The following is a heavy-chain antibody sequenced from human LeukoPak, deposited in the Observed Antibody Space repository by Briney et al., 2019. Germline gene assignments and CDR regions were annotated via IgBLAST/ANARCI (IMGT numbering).Heavy chain of an antibody. J-gene: IGHJ4*02. CDR3: ARSPAYYYGSGTQGKGGFDY. V-gene: IGHV3-66*01. CDR1: GFTVSSNY. D-gene: IGHD3-10*01. CDR2: IYSGGST. Sequence: PGGSLRLSCAASGFTVSSNYMSWVRQAPGKGLEWVSVIYSGGSTYYADSVKGRFTISRDNSKNTLYLQMNSLRAEDTAVYYCARSPAYYYGSGTQGKGGFDYWGQGTLVTVSS.